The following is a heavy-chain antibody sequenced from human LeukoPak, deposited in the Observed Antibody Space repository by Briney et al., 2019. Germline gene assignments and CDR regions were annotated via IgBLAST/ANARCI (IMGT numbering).Heavy chain of an antibody. J-gene: IGHJ4*02. CDR1: GFTFSSYG. Sequence: GGSLRLSCAASGFTFSSYGMSWVRQAPGKGLEWVSAISGSGGSTYYADSVKGRFTISRDNSKNTLYLQMNSLRAEDTAVYYCAKDGSVSSGWSYFDYWGQGTLVTVSS. CDR2: ISGSGGST. V-gene: IGHV3-23*01. D-gene: IGHD6-19*01. CDR3: AKDGSVSSGWSYFDY.